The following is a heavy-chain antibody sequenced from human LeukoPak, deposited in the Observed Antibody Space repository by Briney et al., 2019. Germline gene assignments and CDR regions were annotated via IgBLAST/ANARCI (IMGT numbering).Heavy chain of an antibody. V-gene: IGHV4-34*01. CDR2: INHSGST. Sequence: PSETLSLTCAVYGGSFSGYYWSWIRQPPGKGLEWIGEINHSGSTNYNPSLKSRVTISVDTSKNQFSLKLSSVTAADTAVYYCAREVGATLYYWGQGTLVTVSS. CDR1: GGSFSGYY. CDR3: AREVGATLYY. J-gene: IGHJ4*02. D-gene: IGHD1-26*01.